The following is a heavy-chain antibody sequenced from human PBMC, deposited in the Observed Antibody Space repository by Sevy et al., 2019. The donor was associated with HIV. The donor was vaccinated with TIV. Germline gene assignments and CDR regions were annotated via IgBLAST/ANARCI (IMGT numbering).Heavy chain of an antibody. Sequence: GGSLRLSCAGSGFTFSSYWMSWVRQAPGKGLEWVANINQDGSGKNYVDSVKGRFTISRDKAKNSLYLQMNSLRAEDTAVYYCARDPFSQADYWGQGTLVTVSS. CDR1: GFTFSSYW. CDR2: INQDGSGK. J-gene: IGHJ4*02. V-gene: IGHV3-7*01. CDR3: ARDPFSQADY.